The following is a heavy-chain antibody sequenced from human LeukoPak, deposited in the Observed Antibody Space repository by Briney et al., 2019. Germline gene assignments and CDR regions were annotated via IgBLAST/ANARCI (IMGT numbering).Heavy chain of an antibody. Sequence: GRSLRLSCAASGFTFSTYAMHWVRQAPGKGLEWVAVISYDGSNKFYADSVKGRFTISRDNSKNTLYLQMNSLRAEDTAVYYCAKDQEGDYGDYEGNFDYWGQGTLVTVSS. D-gene: IGHD4-17*01. V-gene: IGHV3-30*04. CDR2: ISYDGSNK. CDR3: AKDQEGDYGDYEGNFDY. J-gene: IGHJ4*02. CDR1: GFTFSTYA.